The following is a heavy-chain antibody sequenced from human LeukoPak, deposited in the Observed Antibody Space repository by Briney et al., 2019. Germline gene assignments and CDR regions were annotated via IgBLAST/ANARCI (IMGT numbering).Heavy chain of an antibody. CDR2: ITGSGGNT. Sequence: GASLRLSCAASGFTFSNYAMSWVRQTPGKGLEWVSAITGSGGNTYYADSVKGRFTISRDNSKNTVFLQMNSLRAEDTAVYYCAKWGDYDVLTGYYVSDYWGQGTLVTVSS. J-gene: IGHJ4*02. CDR3: AKWGDYDVLTGYYVSDY. D-gene: IGHD3-9*01. CDR1: GFTFSNYA. V-gene: IGHV3-23*01.